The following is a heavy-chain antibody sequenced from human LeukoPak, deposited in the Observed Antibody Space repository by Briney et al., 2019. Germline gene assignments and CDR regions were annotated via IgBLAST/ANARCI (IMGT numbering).Heavy chain of an antibody. CDR1: GFTFSSYE. V-gene: IGHV3-48*03. J-gene: IGHJ4*02. Sequence: GGSLRLSCAASGFTFSSYEMNWVHQAPGKGLEWVSYISSSGSTIYYADSVKGRFTISRDNAKNSLYLQMNSLRAEDTAVYYCARELIDYYDSSGLFDYWGQGTLVTVSS. CDR2: ISSSGSTI. D-gene: IGHD3-22*01. CDR3: ARELIDYYDSSGLFDY.